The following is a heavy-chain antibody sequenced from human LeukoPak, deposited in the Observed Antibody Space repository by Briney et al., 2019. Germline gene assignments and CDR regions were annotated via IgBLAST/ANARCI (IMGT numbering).Heavy chain of an antibody. Sequence: KPGGSLRLSCAASGFTVSNNYMNWVRQAPGKGLEWVSSISSSSSYIYYADSVKGRFTISRDNAKNSLYLQMNSLRAEDTAVYYCAGDRYYDILTGYYRALDAFDIWGQGTMVTVSS. CDR2: ISSSSSYI. J-gene: IGHJ3*02. V-gene: IGHV3-21*01. CDR3: AGDRYYDILTGYYRALDAFDI. D-gene: IGHD3-9*01. CDR1: GFTVSNNY.